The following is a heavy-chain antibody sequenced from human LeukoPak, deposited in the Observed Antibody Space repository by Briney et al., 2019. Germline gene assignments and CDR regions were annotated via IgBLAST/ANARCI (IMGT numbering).Heavy chain of an antibody. CDR3: TRVVNGGHFDY. D-gene: IGHD2-8*01. V-gene: IGHV4-59*12. CDR2: VYHTGTS. J-gene: IGHJ4*02. Sequence: MPSETLSLTCSVSGASINDCYWTWIRQPPGKGLEWVGYVYHTGTSGYHPSLKSRVAMSLDTSKNQVSLKLSSVTAADTAVYFCTRVVNGGHFDYWGQGTLVTVSS. CDR1: GASINDCY.